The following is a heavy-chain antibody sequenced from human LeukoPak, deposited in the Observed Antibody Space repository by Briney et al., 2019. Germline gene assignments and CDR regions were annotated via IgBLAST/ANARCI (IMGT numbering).Heavy chain of an antibody. Sequence: RGGSLRLSCAASGITFSSYAMSWVRQARAKGLEGVSAMSGSRCSTYYADSLKRRFTISRDNINNTLYLQMNSLRAEDTAVYYCAKHPRTMIVVVNFAYWGQGTLVTVYS. CDR3: AKHPRTMIVVVNFAY. CDR1: GITFSSYA. CDR2: MSGSRCST. D-gene: IGHD3-22*01. J-gene: IGHJ4*02. V-gene: IGHV3-23*01.